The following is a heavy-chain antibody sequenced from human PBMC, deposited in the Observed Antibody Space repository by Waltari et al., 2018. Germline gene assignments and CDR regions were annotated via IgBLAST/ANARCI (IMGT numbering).Heavy chain of an antibody. CDR1: GLTFSRFW. CDR3: ASGGHVDY. V-gene: IGHV3-7*01. Sequence: EVQLVESGGTLVQPGGSLRLSCAVSGLTFSRFWMTWVRQAPGKGLEWVANINQDGSAKHYVDSVKGRFTISRDNAKNSLSLQMNSLRAEDTAVYYCASGGHVDYCGQGTLVTVSS. CDR2: INQDGSAK. J-gene: IGHJ4*02.